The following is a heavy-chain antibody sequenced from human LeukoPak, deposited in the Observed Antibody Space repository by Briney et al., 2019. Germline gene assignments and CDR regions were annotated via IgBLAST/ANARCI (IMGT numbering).Heavy chain of an antibody. CDR3: TRPGQYSSSWYPDY. D-gene: IGHD6-13*01. Sequence: PSETLSLTCSVSGGSINSYYWSWIRQPPGEGLEWVGYVYYTGSTNYNPSLKSRVTISVDTSKNQFSLKVSSVSAADTAVYYCTRPGQYSSSWYPDYWGQGTLVTVSS. CDR2: VYYTGST. CDR1: GGSINSYY. J-gene: IGHJ4*02. V-gene: IGHV4-59*08.